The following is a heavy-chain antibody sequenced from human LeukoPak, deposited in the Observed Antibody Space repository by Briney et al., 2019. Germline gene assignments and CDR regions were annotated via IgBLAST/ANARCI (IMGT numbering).Heavy chain of an antibody. CDR3: ARVWPCSNGVCPDVFEY. D-gene: IGHD2-8*01. V-gene: IGHV1-2*02. J-gene: IGHJ4*02. CDR1: GYTFTGYY. CDR2: INPNSGGT. Sequence: ASVKVSCKASGYTFTGYYMHWVRQAPGQGFEWMGWINPNSGGTYYAQKFQGRVTMTRDTSISSAHMELSSLRSDDTAVYYCARVWPCSNGVCPDVFEYWGQGTLVTVSS.